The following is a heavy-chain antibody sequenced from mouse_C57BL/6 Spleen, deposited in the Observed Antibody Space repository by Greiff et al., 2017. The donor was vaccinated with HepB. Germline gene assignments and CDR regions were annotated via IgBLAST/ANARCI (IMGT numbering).Heavy chain of an antibody. V-gene: IGHV1-42*01. CDR1: GYSFTGYY. CDR2: INPSTGGT. Sequence: VQLKQSGPELVKPGASVKISCKASGYSFTGYYMNWVKQSPEKSLEWIGEINPSTGGTTYNQKFKAKATLTVDKSSSTAYMQLKSLTSEDSAVYYCATYDYDAYFDYWGQGTTLTVSS. CDR3: ATYDYDAYFDY. J-gene: IGHJ2*01. D-gene: IGHD2-4*01.